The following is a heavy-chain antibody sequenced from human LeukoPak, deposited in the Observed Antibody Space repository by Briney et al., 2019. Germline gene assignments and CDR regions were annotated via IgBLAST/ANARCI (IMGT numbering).Heavy chain of an antibody. J-gene: IGHJ3*02. V-gene: IGHV3-30*18. CDR3: AKPRGGDSWAFDT. Sequence: PGRSLRLSCEASGLTFSTYGMHWVRQAPGKGLAGVAGISYGGSYTYYADPVKGRFTISRDNPRNTLYLQMNSLRPDDTALYYCAKPRGGDSWAFDTWGQGTMVAVSS. CDR2: ISYGGSYT. CDR1: GLTFSTYG. D-gene: IGHD2-21*02.